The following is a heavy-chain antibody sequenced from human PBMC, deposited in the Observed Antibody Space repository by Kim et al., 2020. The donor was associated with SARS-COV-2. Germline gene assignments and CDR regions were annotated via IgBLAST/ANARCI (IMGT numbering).Heavy chain of an antibody. CDR1: GFTFSSYA. J-gene: IGHJ5*02. V-gene: IGHV3-23*01. D-gene: IGHD6-19*01. CDR3: AKDMSSGWYSDWFDP. Sequence: GGSLRLSCAASGFTFSSYAMSWVRQAPGKGLEWVSAISGSGVSTYYADSVKGRFTISRDNSKNTLYLQMNSLRAEDTAVYYCAKDMSSGWYSDWFDPWGQGTLVTVSS. CDR2: ISGSGVST.